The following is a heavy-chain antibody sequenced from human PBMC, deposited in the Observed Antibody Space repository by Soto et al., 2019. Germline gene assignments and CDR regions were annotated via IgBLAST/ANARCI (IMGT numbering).Heavy chain of an antibody. D-gene: IGHD6-13*01. CDR1: GFTFSTYP. J-gene: IGHJ4*02. Sequence: QVQLVESGGGVVQPGRSLRLSCAASGFTFSTYPMHWVRQAPGKGLEGVAVISYDGSNTYYADSVKGRFTISRDNSKNTLCLQMNSLRAEDTAVYYCARTLYSSTWYYFDYCGQGTLVTVSS. CDR3: ARTLYSSTWYYFDY. CDR2: ISYDGSNT. V-gene: IGHV3-30*04.